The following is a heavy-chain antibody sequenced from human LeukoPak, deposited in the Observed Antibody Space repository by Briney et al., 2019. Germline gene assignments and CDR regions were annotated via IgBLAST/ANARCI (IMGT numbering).Heavy chain of an antibody. CDR1: GGSISSGSYY. J-gene: IGHJ3*02. CDR2: IYTSGST. Sequence: PSETLSLTCTVSGGSISSGSYYWSWIRQPAGKGLEWIGRIYTSGSTNYNPSLKSRVTISVDTSKNQFSLKLSSVTAADTAVYYCARYCGGDCYSDAFDIWGQGTMVTVSS. CDR3: ARYCGGDCYSDAFDI. V-gene: IGHV4-61*02. D-gene: IGHD2-21*02.